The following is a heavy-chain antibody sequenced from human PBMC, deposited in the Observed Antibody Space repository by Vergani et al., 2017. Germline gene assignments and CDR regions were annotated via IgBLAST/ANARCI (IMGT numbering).Heavy chain of an antibody. CDR2: IYPGDSDT. CDR1: GYSFTSYW. CDR3: ARQCSSTSCYEGWYFDL. J-gene: IGHJ2*01. Sequence: EVQLVQSGAEVKKPGESLKISCKGSGYSFTSYWIGWVRQMPGKGLEWMGIIYPGDSDTRYSPAFQGQVPISADKSISTAYLQWSSLKASDTAMYYCARQCSSTSCYEGWYFDLWGRGTLVTVSS. D-gene: IGHD2-2*01. V-gene: IGHV5-51*01.